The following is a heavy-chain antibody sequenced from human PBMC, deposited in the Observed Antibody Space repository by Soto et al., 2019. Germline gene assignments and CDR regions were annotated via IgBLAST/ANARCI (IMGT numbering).Heavy chain of an antibody. CDR2: ISGSGGST. V-gene: IGHV3-23*01. J-gene: IGHJ4*02. D-gene: IGHD3-3*01. CDR3: AKADPPWSGYSNYFDY. CDR1: GFTFSSYA. Sequence: PGGSLRLSCASSGFTFSSYAMSWVRQAPGKGLEWVSAISGSGGSTYYADSVKGRFTISRDNSKNTLYLQMNSLRAEDTAVYYCAKADPPWSGYSNYFDYWGQGTLVTVSS.